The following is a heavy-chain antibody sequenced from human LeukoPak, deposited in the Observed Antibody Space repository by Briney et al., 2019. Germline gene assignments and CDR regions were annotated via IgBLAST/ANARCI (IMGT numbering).Heavy chain of an antibody. CDR3: AKGTFDWSFPLYFDS. Sequence: GGSLRLSCTTSGFNFSIYPMTWVRQAPGKGLEWVSAISGSGGSTYYADSVKGRFTISRDNSKNTLYLQMNSLGVEDTVVYYCAKGTFDWSFPLYFDSWGQGILVTVSS. V-gene: IGHV3-23*01. CDR1: GFNFSIYP. D-gene: IGHD3-9*01. CDR2: ISGSGGST. J-gene: IGHJ4*02.